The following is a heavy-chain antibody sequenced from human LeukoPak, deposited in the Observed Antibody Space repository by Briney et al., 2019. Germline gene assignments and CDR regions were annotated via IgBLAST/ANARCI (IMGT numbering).Heavy chain of an antibody. J-gene: IGHJ4*02. CDR1: GFTFGDYA. Sequence: GGSLRLSCTASGFTFGDYAMRWVRQAPGKGLEWVGFIRSKAYGGTTEYAASVKGRFTISRDDSKSIAYLQMNSLKTEDTAVYYCTSCGGDCYSSDYWGQGTLVTVSS. CDR2: IRSKAYGGTT. V-gene: IGHV3-49*04. D-gene: IGHD2-21*02. CDR3: TSCGGDCYSSDY.